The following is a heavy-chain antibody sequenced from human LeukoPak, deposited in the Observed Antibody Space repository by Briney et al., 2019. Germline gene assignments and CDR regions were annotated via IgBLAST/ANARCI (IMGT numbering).Heavy chain of an antibody. CDR1: GYTFTSYG. J-gene: IGHJ3*02. V-gene: IGHV1-18*01. Sequence: ASVKVSCKASGYTFTSYGISWVRPAPGQGLEWMGWISAYNGNTNYAQKLQGRVTMTTDTSTSTAYIELRSLRSDDTAVYYCAGLSTSYCGGDCSMLGLWAFDIWGQGTMVTVSS. D-gene: IGHD2-21*02. CDR2: ISAYNGNT. CDR3: AGLSTSYCGGDCSMLGLWAFDI.